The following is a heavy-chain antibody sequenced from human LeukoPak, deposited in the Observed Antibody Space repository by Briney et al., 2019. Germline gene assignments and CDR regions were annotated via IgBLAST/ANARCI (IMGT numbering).Heavy chain of an antibody. Sequence: SETLSLTCTVSGGSISSYYWSWIRQPPGKGLEWIGYIYYSGSTNYNPSLKSRVTISVDTSKNQFSLKLSSVTAADTAVYYCARRGGSYSLRYWGQGTLVTVSS. D-gene: IGHD1-26*01. CDR1: GGSISSYY. J-gene: IGHJ4*02. CDR2: IYYSGST. CDR3: ARRGGSYSLRY. V-gene: IGHV4-59*01.